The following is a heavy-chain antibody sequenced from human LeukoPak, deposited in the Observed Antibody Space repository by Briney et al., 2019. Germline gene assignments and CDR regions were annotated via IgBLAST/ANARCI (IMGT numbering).Heavy chain of an antibody. CDR2: INPNSGGT. V-gene: IGHV1-2*02. Sequence: ASVTVSCKASGYTFTGYYIHWVRQAPGQGLEWMGWINPNSGGTNYAQKFQGRVTMTRDTSINTAYMELSRLRSDDTAVYYCARGSSSSEALTYWGQGTLVTVSS. CDR1: GYTFTGYY. J-gene: IGHJ4*02. CDR3: ARGSSSSEALTY. D-gene: IGHD6-6*01.